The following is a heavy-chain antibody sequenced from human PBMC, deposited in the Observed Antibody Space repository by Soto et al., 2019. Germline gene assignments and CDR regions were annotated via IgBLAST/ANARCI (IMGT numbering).Heavy chain of an antibody. V-gene: IGHV4-4*02. CDR1: GGSISSSNW. CDR3: ARGNTYYYHSSGYYHQNWLDP. J-gene: IGHJ5*02. Sequence: PSETLSLTCAVSGGSISSSNWWSWVRQPPGKGLEWIGEIYHSGSTNYNPSLKSRVTISVDKSKNQFSLKLSSVTAADTAVYYCARGNTYYYHSSGYYHQNWLDPWGQGTLVTVAS. D-gene: IGHD3-22*01. CDR2: IYHSGST.